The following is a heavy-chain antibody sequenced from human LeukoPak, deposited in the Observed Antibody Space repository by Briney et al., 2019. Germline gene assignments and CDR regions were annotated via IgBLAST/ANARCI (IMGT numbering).Heavy chain of an antibody. D-gene: IGHD5-12*01. CDR2: ISYDGSNR. J-gene: IGHJ4*02. Sequence: PGGSLRLSXAASGFTFSSSGMHWVRQAPGKGLEGVAFISYDGSNRYYADSVKGRFTISRDNSKNTLYLQMNSLRAEDTAVYYCAKETRGSYSDYWGQGTLVTVSS. CDR1: GFTFSSSG. CDR3: AKETRGSYSDY. V-gene: IGHV3-30*02.